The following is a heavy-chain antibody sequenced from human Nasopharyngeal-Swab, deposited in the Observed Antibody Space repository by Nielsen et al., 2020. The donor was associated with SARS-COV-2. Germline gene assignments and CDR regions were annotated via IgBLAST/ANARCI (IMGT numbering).Heavy chain of an antibody. CDR3: ARPVGRFGELSPFDY. Sequence: ASVKVSCKASGYTFTGYYMHWVRQAPGQGLEWMGRINPSGGSTSYAQKFQGRVTMTRDTSTSTVYMELSSLRSEDTAVYYCARPVGRFGELSPFDYWGQGTLVTVSS. CDR2: INPSGGST. V-gene: IGHV1-46*01. D-gene: IGHD3-10*01. CDR1: GYTFTGYY. J-gene: IGHJ4*02.